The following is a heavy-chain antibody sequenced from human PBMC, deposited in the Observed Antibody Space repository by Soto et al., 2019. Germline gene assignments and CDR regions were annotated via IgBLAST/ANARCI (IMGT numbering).Heavy chain of an antibody. CDR3: AKPRSSLEWPPFDP. J-gene: IGHJ5*02. Sequence: QVKLVESGGAVVQPGRSLRLSCAASGFTFRSYGMHWVRQAPDKGLEWVAAIKSDGSQYSTDSVKGRFFISRDNSKKMVYLQMNNLRPDDTGVYYCAKPRSSLEWPPFDPWGQGTLVTVSS. V-gene: IGHV3-30*18. D-gene: IGHD3-3*01. CDR1: GFTFRSYG. CDR2: IKSDGSQ.